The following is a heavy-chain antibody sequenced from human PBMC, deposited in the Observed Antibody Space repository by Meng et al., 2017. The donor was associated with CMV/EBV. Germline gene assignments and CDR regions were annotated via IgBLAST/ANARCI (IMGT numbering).Heavy chain of an antibody. V-gene: IGHV3-30*04. Sequence: GESLKISCAASGFTFSSYAMHWVRQAPGKGLEWVAVISYDGNNKYYADSVKGRFTISRDNSKNTLYLQMNSLRAEDTAVYYCARGLKPELIAARPYYYYGMDVWGQGTTVTVSS. J-gene: IGHJ6*02. CDR1: GFTFSSYA. CDR3: ARGLKPELIAARPYYYYGMDV. CDR2: ISYDGNNK. D-gene: IGHD6-6*01.